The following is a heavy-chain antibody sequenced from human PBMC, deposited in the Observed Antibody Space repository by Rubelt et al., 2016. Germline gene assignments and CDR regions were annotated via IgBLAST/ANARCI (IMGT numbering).Heavy chain of an antibody. D-gene: IGHD3-3*01. J-gene: IGHJ4*02. V-gene: IGHV1-69*09. CDR1: GYTFISSY. CDR3: ARGGDLALDY. Sequence: QVQLVQSGAEVQKPGASVKVSCKASGYTFISSYMHWVRQAPGQGLEWMGRVIPTLDVTNYAQKFQGRVTITADKSTSTAHMELSSRRSEDTAVYYCARGGDLALDYWGQGTLVTVSS. CDR2: VIPTLDVT.